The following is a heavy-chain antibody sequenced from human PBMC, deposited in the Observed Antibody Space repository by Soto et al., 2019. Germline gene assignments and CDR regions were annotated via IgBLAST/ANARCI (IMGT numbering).Heavy chain of an antibody. D-gene: IGHD3-22*01. CDR3: ARRYYYDGSGPYGMDV. Sequence: GGSLRLSCAVSGFTFNSYGLSWVRQAPGKGLEWVSAISASGGSRYYADSVKGRFTISRDNSKNTLFLQMNSLSAEDTAVYYCARRYYYDGSGPYGMDVWGQGTTVTVSS. J-gene: IGHJ6*02. CDR2: ISASGGSR. V-gene: IGHV3-23*01. CDR1: GFTFNSYG.